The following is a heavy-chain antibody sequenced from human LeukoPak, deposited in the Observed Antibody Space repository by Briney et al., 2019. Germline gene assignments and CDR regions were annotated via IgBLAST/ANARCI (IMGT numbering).Heavy chain of an antibody. CDR1: GYTFTSYD. J-gene: IGHJ3*02. D-gene: IGHD3-22*01. V-gene: IGHV1-8*01. CDR3: ATGYYYDSSGLDAFDI. CDR2: MNPNSGNT. Sequence: ASVKVSCKASGYTFTSYDINWVRQATGQGLEWMGWMNPNSGNTGYAQKFQGRVTMTRNTSIRTAYMELSSLRSEDTAVYYCATGYYYDSSGLDAFDIWGQGTMVTVSS.